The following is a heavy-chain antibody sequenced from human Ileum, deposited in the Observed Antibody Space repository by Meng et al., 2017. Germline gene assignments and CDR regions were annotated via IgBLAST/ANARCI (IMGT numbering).Heavy chain of an antibody. Sequence: EQVVEVGEVWVSAAGVVSFSCAASGFSFSCYVMWGVQSAGERVVGWGSVIPSFGRETYYVNSLRGRFTISRENSKNMLYLQMNSRRAEDRVIYCCARRNSGWYWVDCWGQGTLVTVSS. D-gene: IGHD6-19*01. CDR2: IPSFGRET. V-gene: IGHV3-23*03. CDR1: GFSFSCYV. CDR3: ARRNSGWYWVDC. J-gene: IGHJ4*02.